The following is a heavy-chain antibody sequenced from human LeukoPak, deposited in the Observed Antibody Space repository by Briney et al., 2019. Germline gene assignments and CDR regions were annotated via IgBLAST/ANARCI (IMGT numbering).Heavy chain of an antibody. V-gene: IGHV3-33*01. J-gene: IGHJ4*02. D-gene: IGHD2-15*01. CDR3: GRGHRFCSRGNCNSPVAY. CDR2: IWYDGSNK. CDR1: EFTFSSYG. Sequence: PGGSLTLSCAASEFTFSSYGMHCVRHAPGKGLEWVAFIWYDGSNKYHADSVKGRFTISRHNSKHTLYLQMNSLRAEVTAGYYCGRGHRFCSRGNCNSPVAYWGQGTLVTVSS.